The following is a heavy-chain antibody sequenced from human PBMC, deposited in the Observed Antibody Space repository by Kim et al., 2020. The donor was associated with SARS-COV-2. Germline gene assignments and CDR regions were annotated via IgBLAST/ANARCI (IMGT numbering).Heavy chain of an antibody. J-gene: IGHJ4*02. D-gene: IGHD3-16*01. CDR2: IYHSGST. Sequence: IYHSGSTNYNPSLKSRVTISVDKSKNQFSLKLSSVTAADTAVYYCASLAYWGQGTLVTVSS. V-gene: IGHV4-4*02. CDR3: ASLAY.